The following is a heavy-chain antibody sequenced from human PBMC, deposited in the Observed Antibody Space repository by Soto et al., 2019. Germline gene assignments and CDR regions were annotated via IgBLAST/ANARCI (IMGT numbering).Heavy chain of an antibody. CDR3: ARVLLYCSGGSCYSERYYFDY. CDR1: GYTFTSYG. CDR2: ISAYNGNT. D-gene: IGHD2-15*01. Sequence: ASVKVSCKASGYTFTSYGISWVRQAPGQGLEWMGWISAYNGNTNYAQKLQGRVTMTTDTSTSTAYMELRSLRSDDTAVYYCARVLLYCSGGSCYSERYYFDYGGQGTLVTVSS. V-gene: IGHV1-18*01. J-gene: IGHJ4*02.